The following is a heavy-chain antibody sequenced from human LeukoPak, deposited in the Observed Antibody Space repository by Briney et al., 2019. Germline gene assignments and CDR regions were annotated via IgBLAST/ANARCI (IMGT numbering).Heavy chain of an antibody. V-gene: IGHV6-1*01. CDR1: GDSVSSKSAT. CDR2: TYYRSKWSN. CDR3: ARGPSGTGAFDI. Sequence: PSQTLSLTCAISGDSVSSKSATWNWIRQSPSRGLEWLGNTYYRSKWSNDYAVSVKSRITINPDTSKNQFSLQLNSVTPEDTAMYYCARGPSGTGAFDIWGQGTMVTVSS. J-gene: IGHJ3*02. D-gene: IGHD6-13*01.